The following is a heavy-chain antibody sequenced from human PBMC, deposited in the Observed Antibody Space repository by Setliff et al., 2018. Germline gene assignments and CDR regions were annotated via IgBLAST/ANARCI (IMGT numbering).Heavy chain of an antibody. CDR1: GGTFSDYY. CDR3: ARVAEASMRHIGIFGVVPHGFDI. D-gene: IGHD3-3*01. J-gene: IGHJ3*02. V-gene: IGHV4-59*01. CDR2: IYYSGST. Sequence: SETLSLTCTAYGGTFSDYYWTWIRQPPGKGLEWIGSIYYSGSTSYNPSLKSRVTILVDTSKNQLSLRVNSMTAADTAVYYCARVAEASMRHIGIFGVVPHGFDIWGQGTMVTVSS.